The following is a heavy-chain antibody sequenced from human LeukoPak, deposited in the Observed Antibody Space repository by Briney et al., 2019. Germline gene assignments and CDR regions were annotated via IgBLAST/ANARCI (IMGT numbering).Heavy chain of an antibody. CDR1: GGSFSGYY. V-gene: IGHV4-34*01. Sequence: SETLSLTCAVYGGSFSGYYWSWIRQPPGKGLEWIGEINHSGSTNYNPSLKSRVTISVDTSKNQFSLKLSSVTAADTAVYYCARAVIQMATTSLLFDYWGQGTLVTVCS. CDR2: INHSGST. J-gene: IGHJ4*02. CDR3: ARAVIQMATTSLLFDY. D-gene: IGHD5-24*01.